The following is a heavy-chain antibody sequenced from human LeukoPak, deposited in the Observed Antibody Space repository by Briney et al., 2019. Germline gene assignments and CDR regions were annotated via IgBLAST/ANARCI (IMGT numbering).Heavy chain of an antibody. CDR1: GGSISTYY. Sequence: SETLSLTCTVSGGSISTYYWSWIWQPAGKGLEWVGRIYSNEDTNYNPSLKSRVTMSVDTSKTRFSLKLTSVTAADTAVYYCARGVRMSSYMDVWGKGTTVTVSS. J-gene: IGHJ6*03. CDR2: IYSNEDT. CDR3: ARGVRMSSYMDV. D-gene: IGHD2-15*01. V-gene: IGHV4-4*07.